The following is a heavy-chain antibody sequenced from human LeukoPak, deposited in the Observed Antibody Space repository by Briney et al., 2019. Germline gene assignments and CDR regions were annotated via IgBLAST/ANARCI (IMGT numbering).Heavy chain of an antibody. J-gene: IGHJ3*02. D-gene: IGHD3-10*01. V-gene: IGHV7-4-1*02. CDR2: INTNTGNP. CDR3: AREIWFGELFGAFDI. CDR1: GYTFTSYA. Sequence: ASVKVSCKASGYTFTSYAMNWVRQAPGQGLEWMGWINTNTGNPTYAQGFTGRFVFSLDTSASTAYLQISSLKAEDTAVYYCAREIWFGELFGAFDIWGQGTMVTVSS.